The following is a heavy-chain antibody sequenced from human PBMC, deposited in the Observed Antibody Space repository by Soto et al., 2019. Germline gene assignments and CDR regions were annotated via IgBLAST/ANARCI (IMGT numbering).Heavy chain of an antibody. CDR2: ISSGGSTV. J-gene: IGHJ4*02. CDR3: ARDRAAGGY. CDR1: GFSFSNYE. Sequence: EVQLVESGGGLVQPGGSLRLSCAASGFSFSNYEMNWVRQAPGKGLECVAYISSGGSTVHYADSVRGRFTVSRDNARNSLYLQMNTLRVEDTALYYCARDRAAGGYWGQGTLVTVSS. D-gene: IGHD6-13*01. V-gene: IGHV3-48*03.